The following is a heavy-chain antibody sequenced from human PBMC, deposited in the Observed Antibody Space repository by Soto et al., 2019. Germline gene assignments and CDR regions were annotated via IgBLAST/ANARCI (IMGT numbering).Heavy chain of an antibody. CDR3: ARDIESVTAKHFFYYYAMDV. Sequence: ASVKVSCKASGFTFSNYGLNWVRQAPGQGLEWMGWVSANNGHTNYAQNLQGRVSMTTDTSTSTAFMELRGLTFDDTAVYYCARDIESVTAKHFFYYYAMDVWGQGTTVTVSS. J-gene: IGHJ6*02. D-gene: IGHD2-8*01. CDR2: VSANNGHT. CDR1: GFTFSNYG. V-gene: IGHV1-18*01.